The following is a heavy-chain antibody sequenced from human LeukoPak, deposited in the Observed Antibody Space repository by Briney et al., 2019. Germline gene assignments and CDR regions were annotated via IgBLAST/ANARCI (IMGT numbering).Heavy chain of an antibody. J-gene: IGHJ5*02. Sequence: SETLSLTRTFSGGSISSYYWSWIRQPPGKGLEWIGYIYYSGSTNYNPSLKSRVTISVDTSKNQFSLKLSSVTAADTAVYYCARQTTRRTFDPWGQGTLVTVSS. V-gene: IGHV4-59*12. CDR1: GGSISSYY. D-gene: IGHD2-15*01. CDR3: ARQTTRRTFDP. CDR2: IYYSGST.